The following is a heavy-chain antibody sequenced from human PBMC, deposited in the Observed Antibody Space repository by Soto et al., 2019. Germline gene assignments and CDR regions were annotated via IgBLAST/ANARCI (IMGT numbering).Heavy chain of an antibody. J-gene: IGHJ4*02. Sequence: QVQLVQSGAEVKKPGASVKVSCKASGYTFTSYGISWVRQAPGQGLEWMGWISAYNGNTNYAQKLQGRATMTTATSTSTAYMELRSMRSDDTAVYYCVVAAQPYYFDYLGQGTLVTVSS. V-gene: IGHV1-18*01. CDR3: VVAAQPYYFDY. CDR2: ISAYNGNT. D-gene: IGHD2-15*01. CDR1: GYTFTSYG.